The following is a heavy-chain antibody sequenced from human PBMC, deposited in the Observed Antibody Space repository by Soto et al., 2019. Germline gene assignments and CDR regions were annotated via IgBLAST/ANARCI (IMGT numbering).Heavy chain of an antibody. V-gene: IGHV4-59*08. J-gene: IGHJ4*02. CDR2: IYYSGST. CDR3: ARVYSGSYSDY. CDR1: GGSISSYY. Sequence: PSETLSLTCTVSGGSISSYYWSWIRQPPGKGLEWIGYIYYSGSTNYNPSLKSRVTISVDTSKNQFSLKLSSVTAADTAVYYCARVYSGSYSDYWDQGTLVTVSS. D-gene: IGHD1-26*01.